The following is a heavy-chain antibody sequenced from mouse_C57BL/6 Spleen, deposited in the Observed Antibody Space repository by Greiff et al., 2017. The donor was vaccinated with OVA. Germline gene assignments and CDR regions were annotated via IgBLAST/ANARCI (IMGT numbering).Heavy chain of an antibody. D-gene: IGHD2-4*01. CDR1: GFTFSDYG. J-gene: IGHJ2*01. CDR3: ARPRDDYDRNFDY. CDR2: ISSGSSTI. Sequence: EVQLMASGGGLVKPGGSLKLSCAASGFTFSDYGMHWVRQAPEKGLEWVAYISSGSSTIYYAATVKGQFTISRDNAKNTLFLQMTSQKSEDTAMYYCARPRDDYDRNFDYWGQGTTLTVSS. V-gene: IGHV5-17*01.